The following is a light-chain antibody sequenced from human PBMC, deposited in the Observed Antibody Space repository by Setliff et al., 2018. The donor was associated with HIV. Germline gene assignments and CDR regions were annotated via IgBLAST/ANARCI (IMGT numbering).Light chain of an antibody. CDR1: ISDVGSYNL. Sequence: QSVLTQPASVSGSPGQSITISCTGTISDVGSYNLVSWYQQHPGKAPKLMIFEVSKRPSGVSNRFSGSKSGNTASLKISGLQAEDEADYYCCSYADSTAPVVFGGGTKVTVL. CDR3: CSYADSTAPVV. J-gene: IGLJ2*01. V-gene: IGLV2-23*02. CDR2: EVS.